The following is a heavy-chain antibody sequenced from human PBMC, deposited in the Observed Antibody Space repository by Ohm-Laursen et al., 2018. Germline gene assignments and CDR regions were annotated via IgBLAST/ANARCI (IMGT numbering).Heavy chain of an antibody. CDR2: INPNSGGT. J-gene: IGHJ4*02. CDR1: GYTFTGYY. Sequence: ASVKVSCKASGYTFTGYYMHWVRQAPGQGLEWMGWINPNSGGTNYAQKFQGRVTMTRDTSISTAYMELSRLRSDDTAVYYCARRSGRARPVVDFDYWGQGTLVTVSS. D-gene: IGHD2-15*01. V-gene: IGHV1-2*02. CDR3: ARRSGRARPVVDFDY.